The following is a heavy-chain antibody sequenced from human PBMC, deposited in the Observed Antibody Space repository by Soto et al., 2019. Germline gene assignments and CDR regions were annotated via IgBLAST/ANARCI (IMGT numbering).Heavy chain of an antibody. J-gene: IGHJ6*01. Sequence: GESLKISCKGSGYSFTSYWISWVRQMPGKGLEWMGRIDPSDSYTNYSPSFQGHVTISADKSISTAYLQWSSLKASDTAMYYCATLPLGPVVVAASSQGYYYGMDVWGQVTTVTVSS. CDR3: ATLPLGPVVVAASSQGYYYGMDV. D-gene: IGHD2-15*01. CDR2: IDPSDSYT. V-gene: IGHV5-10-1*01. CDR1: GYSFTSYW.